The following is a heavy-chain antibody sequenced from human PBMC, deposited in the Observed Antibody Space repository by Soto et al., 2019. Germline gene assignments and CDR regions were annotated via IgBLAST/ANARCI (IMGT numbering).Heavy chain of an antibody. Sequence: SETLSHTCAVEDGSCCGYYWSWIRQPAGKGLEWIGEINHSGSTNYNPSLKSRVTISVDTSKNQFSLKLSSVTAADTAVYYCARVPDRWGQGTLVTVSS. CDR1: DGSCCGYY. V-gene: IGHV4-34*01. CDR2: INHSGST. D-gene: IGHD2-2*01. J-gene: IGHJ5*02. CDR3: ARVPDR.